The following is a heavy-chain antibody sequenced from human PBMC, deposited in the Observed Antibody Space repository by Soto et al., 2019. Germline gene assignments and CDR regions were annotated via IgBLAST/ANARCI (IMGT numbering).Heavy chain of an antibody. CDR2: IKQDGSEK. Sequence: GGSLRLSCAASGFTFSSYWMSWVRQAPGKGLEWVANIKQDGSEKYYVDSVKGRFTISRDNAKNSLYLQMNSLRAEDTAVYYCARSGHYYDSSGYSGFDPWGQGTLVTVSS. CDR3: ARSGHYYDSSGYSGFDP. J-gene: IGHJ5*02. D-gene: IGHD3-22*01. V-gene: IGHV3-7*05. CDR1: GFTFSSYW.